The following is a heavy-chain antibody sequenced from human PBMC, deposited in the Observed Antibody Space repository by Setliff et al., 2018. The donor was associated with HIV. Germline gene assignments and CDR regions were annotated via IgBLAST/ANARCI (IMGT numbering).Heavy chain of an antibody. D-gene: IGHD6-13*01. Sequence: SGPTLVNPTQTLTLTCTFSGFSFSTSGVAVGWIRQPPGKALEWLGIIYWNDDKRYRPSLKHRLTLSKDASRDQVVLTMTNMDPVDTATYYCAHMYSSSWYLSPSEHFRHWGQGTLVTVSS. CDR3: AHMYSSSWYLSPSEHFRH. CDR2: IYWNDDK. CDR1: GFSFSTSGVA. J-gene: IGHJ1*01. V-gene: IGHV2-5*01.